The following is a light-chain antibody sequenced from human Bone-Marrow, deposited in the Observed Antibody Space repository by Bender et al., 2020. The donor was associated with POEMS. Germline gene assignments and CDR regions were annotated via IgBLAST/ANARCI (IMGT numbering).Light chain of an antibody. V-gene: IGLV2-18*02. J-gene: IGLJ2*01. CDR2: EVS. Sequence: QSALTQPASVSGSPGQSVAISCTGTSSDIGSYNRVSWYQQPPGTAPKLVIYEVSNRPSGVPDRFSGSKSGNTASLTVSGLQAEDEADYYCTSYAGSNNLVFGGGTKLTVL. CDR1: SSDIGSYNR. CDR3: TSYAGSNNLV.